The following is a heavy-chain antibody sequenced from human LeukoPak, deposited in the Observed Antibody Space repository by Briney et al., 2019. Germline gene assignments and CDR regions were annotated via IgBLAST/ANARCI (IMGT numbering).Heavy chain of an antibody. Sequence: SETLSLTCTVSGGSISSHYWSWIRQPPGKGLEWIGYIYYSGSTNYNPSLTSRVTISVDTSKNQFSLKLSSVTAADTAVYYCARVRPIRGRSMFETWGQGTRVTVSS. CDR3: ARVRPIRGRSMFET. CDR1: GGSISSHY. V-gene: IGHV4-59*11. CDR2: IYYSGST. J-gene: IGHJ5*02.